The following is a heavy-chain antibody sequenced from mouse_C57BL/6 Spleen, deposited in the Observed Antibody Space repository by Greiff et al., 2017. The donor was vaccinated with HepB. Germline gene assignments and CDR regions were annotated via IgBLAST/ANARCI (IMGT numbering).Heavy chain of an antibody. Sequence: VQLQESGGGLVQPGGSMKLSCVASGFTFSNYWMNWVRQSPEKGLEWVAQIRLKSDNYATHYAESVKGRFTISRDDSKSSVYLQMNNLRAEDTGIYYCTNLYWYFDVWGTGTTVTVSS. V-gene: IGHV6-3*01. CDR1: GFTFSNYW. J-gene: IGHJ1*03. CDR2: IRLKSDNYAT. CDR3: TNLYWYFDV.